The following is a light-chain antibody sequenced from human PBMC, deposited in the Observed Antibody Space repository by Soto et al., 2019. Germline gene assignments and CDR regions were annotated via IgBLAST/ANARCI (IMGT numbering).Light chain of an antibody. CDR2: DAS. V-gene: IGKV1-5*01. Sequence: DIQMTQSPSTLSASVGDRVTITCRASQSITSWLAWYQQKPGKAPKVLIYDASSLDSGVPSRFSGSGSGTEFTLTISSLQPDDFATYYCLQHNTYSRTFGQGTKVEIK. CDR1: QSITSW. J-gene: IGKJ1*01. CDR3: LQHNTYSRT.